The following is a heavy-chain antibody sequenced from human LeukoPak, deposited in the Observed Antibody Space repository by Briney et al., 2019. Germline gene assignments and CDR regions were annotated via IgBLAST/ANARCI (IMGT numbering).Heavy chain of an antibody. Sequence: GASVTVSCKASGGTFSSYAISWVRQAPGQGLEWMGRINPNSGGTNYAQKFQGRVTMTRDTSISTAYMELSRLRSDDTAVYYCAREDNLGSGSSPIDYWGQGTLVTVSS. V-gene: IGHV1-2*06. CDR3: AREDNLGSGSSPIDY. D-gene: IGHD6-19*01. CDR2: INPNSGGT. CDR1: GGTFSSYA. J-gene: IGHJ4*02.